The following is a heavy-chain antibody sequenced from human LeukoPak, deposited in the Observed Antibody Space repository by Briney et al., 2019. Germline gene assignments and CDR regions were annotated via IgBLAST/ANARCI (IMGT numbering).Heavy chain of an antibody. J-gene: IGHJ4*02. V-gene: IGHV3-30*18. CDR3: AKVRYCSSTSCYTAFDY. D-gene: IGHD2-2*02. CDR1: GFTFSSYG. CDR2: ISYDRSNK. Sequence: GRSLRLYCAASGFTFSSYGRHWVRQAPGKGLEWVAVISYDRSNKYYADSVKGRFTISRDNSKNTLYLQMNSLRAEDTAVYYCAKVRYCSSTSCYTAFDYWGQGTLVTVSS.